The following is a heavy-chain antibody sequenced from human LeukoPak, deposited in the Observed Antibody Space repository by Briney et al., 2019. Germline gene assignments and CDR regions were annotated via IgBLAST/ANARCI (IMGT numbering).Heavy chain of an antibody. V-gene: IGHV3-48*03. CDR3: ARVLLTGTETDY. CDR1: GFTFSSYE. D-gene: IGHD3-9*01. CDR2: ISCWGSTI. Sequence: GGSLRLSCVVSGFTFSSYEMNWVRPAPGKGLEWGSYISCWGSTIDYLDSVKGRFTISRDNAKNSLYLQMNSLRAEDTAVYYCARVLLTGTETDYWGQGTLVTVSS. J-gene: IGHJ4*02.